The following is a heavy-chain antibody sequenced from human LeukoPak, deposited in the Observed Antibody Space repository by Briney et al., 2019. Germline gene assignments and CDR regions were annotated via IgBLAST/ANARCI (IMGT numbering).Heavy chain of an antibody. V-gene: IGHV3-48*01. CDR1: GFTFSSYD. J-gene: IGHJ4*02. CDR2: ITTTSSSTK. CDR3: ARGGSADSFDY. Sequence: GSLRLSCAASGFTFSSYDMRWVRQAPGKGLEWVSYITTTSSSTKYYGDSVKGRFTISRDNAKNSLYLQMNSLRAEDTAVYYCARGGSADSFDYWGQGTLVTVSS. D-gene: IGHD2-21*01.